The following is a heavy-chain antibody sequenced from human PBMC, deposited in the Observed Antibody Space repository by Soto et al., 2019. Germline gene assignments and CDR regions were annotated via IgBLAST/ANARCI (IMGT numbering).Heavy chain of an antibody. CDR1: GFTFSNAW. Sequence: EVQLVESGGGLVKPGGSLRLSCAASGFTFSNAWMSWVRQAPGKGLEWVGRIKSKTDGGTTDYAAPVKGRFTITRDDSKNTLYLQMNSLKTEDTAAYYCTTAMVRGVINPYYYGMDVWGQGTTVTVSS. D-gene: IGHD3-10*01. J-gene: IGHJ6*02. V-gene: IGHV3-15*01. CDR2: IKSKTDGGTT. CDR3: TTAMVRGVINPYYYGMDV.